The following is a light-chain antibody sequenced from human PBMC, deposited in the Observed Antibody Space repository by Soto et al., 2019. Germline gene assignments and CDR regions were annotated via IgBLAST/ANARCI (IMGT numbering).Light chain of an antibody. V-gene: IGKV3-20*01. CDR1: QSVSSSY. CDR3: QQYDPSPMYT. CDR2: DAS. J-gene: IGKJ2*01. Sequence: EIVLTQSPGTLSLSPGERASLSCRASQSVSSSYLAWYQQKPGQAPRLLIHDASRRATGIPDRFSGSGSGTDFPLTITRLEPEDCAVYYCQQYDPSPMYTFGQGTKLEIK.